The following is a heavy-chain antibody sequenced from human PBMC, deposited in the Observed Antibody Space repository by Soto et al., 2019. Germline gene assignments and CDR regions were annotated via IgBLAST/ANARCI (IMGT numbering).Heavy chain of an antibody. CDR3: ARESSSGRRDRIDY. CDR1: GFTFSNHG. D-gene: IGHD6-19*01. J-gene: IGHJ4*02. Sequence: GGSLRLSCAASGFTFSNHGMHWVRQAPGKGLEWVTVIWYDGTNRFYADSVKGRFTISRDISENTVFLQMNSLRAEDTAVYYCARESSSGRRDRIDYWGQGTLVTVSS. CDR2: IWYDGTNR. V-gene: IGHV3-33*01.